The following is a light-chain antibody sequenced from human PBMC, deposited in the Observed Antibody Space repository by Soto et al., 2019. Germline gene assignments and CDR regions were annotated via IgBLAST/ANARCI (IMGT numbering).Light chain of an antibody. CDR2: DIS. V-gene: IGLV7-46*01. J-gene: IGLJ3*02. Sequence: QAVVTQEPSLTVSPGGTVTLTCGSSAGVVTSGHYPYWFQQKPGQAPRTLLYDISKRLSWTPARFSGSLLGGTAALILSGAQPEDEADYYCLLSHNTTNWGFGGGTKLTVL. CDR1: AGVVTSGHY. CDR3: LLSHNTTNWG.